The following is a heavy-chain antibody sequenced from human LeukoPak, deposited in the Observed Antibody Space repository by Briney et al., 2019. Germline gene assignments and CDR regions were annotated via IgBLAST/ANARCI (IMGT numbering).Heavy chain of an antibody. CDR2: INPSGGST. Sequence: GASVKVSCKASGYTFTSYYIHWVRQAPGQGLEWMGIINPSGGSTNYAQKFQGRVTMTRDTSTNTVYMELSSLRSEDTAVYYRARVRYNYGDFDYWGQGTLVTVSS. CDR1: GYTFTSYY. D-gene: IGHD5-18*01. J-gene: IGHJ4*02. CDR3: ARVRYNYGDFDY. V-gene: IGHV1-46*01.